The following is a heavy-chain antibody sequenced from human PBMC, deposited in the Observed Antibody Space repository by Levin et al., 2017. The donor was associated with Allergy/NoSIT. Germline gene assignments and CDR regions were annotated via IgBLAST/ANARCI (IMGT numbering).Heavy chain of an antibody. D-gene: IGHD1-1*01. Sequence: GGSLRLSCVASGSTFSDYAMHWARQAPGRGLEWVAVISYNGNIKYNADSVQGRFTISRSNSNNTLYLQMNSLRVEDTGVYYCARDYWTYTGTRDGADGWGQGTTVTVSS. CDR3: ARDYWTYTGTRDGADG. V-gene: IGHV3-30*04. CDR2: ISYNGNIK. J-gene: IGHJ6*02. CDR1: GSTFSDYA.